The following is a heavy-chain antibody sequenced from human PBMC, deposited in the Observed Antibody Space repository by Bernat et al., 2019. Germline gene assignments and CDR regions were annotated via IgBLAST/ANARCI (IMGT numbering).Heavy chain of an antibody. CDR1: GYTFTNYG. V-gene: IGHV1-18*01. CDR2: ISAYNGDT. D-gene: IGHD1-26*01. Sequence: QVQLVQSGAEVKKPGASVKVSCKASGYTFTNYGISWVRQAPGQGLERMGWISAYNGDTIYAQKLQGRVIMTTDTSTSTAYMELRSLRSDDTAVYYCARVPSYRPLDYWGQGTLVTVSS. J-gene: IGHJ4*02. CDR3: ARVPSYRPLDY.